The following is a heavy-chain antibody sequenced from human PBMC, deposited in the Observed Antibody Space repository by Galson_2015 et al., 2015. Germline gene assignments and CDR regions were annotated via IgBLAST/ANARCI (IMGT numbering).Heavy chain of an antibody. J-gene: IGHJ4*02. V-gene: IGHV3-11*06. CDR3: ASVGAQYYYDSSGYYYYDY. D-gene: IGHD3-22*01. CDR1: GFTFSDYY. Sequence: ALRLSCAASGFTFSDYYMSWLRQAPGKGLEWVSYISSSSSYTNYADSVKGRFTISRDNSKNTLYLQMNSLRAEDTAVYYCASVGAQYYYDSSGYYYYDYWGQGTLVTVSS. CDR2: ISSSSSYT.